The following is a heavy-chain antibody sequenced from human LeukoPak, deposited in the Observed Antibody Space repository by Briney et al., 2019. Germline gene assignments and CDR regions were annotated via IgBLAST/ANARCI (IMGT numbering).Heavy chain of an antibody. J-gene: IGHJ5*02. Sequence: ASVKVSCKASGYTFNSSYMHWVRQAPGQGLEWMGIINPSDDSTRYAQKFQGRVTMTKDTSTNTVYMHLSSLSSDDTAVYYCARDRSSSWYGVVRWFDPWGQGTLVTVSS. CDR3: ARDRSSSWYGVVRWFDP. V-gene: IGHV1-46*02. D-gene: IGHD6-13*01. CDR2: INPSDDST. CDR1: GYTFNSSY.